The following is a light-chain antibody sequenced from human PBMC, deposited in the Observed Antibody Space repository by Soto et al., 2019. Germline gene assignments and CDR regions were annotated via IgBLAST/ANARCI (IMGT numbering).Light chain of an antibody. CDR2: DNT. CDR3: GTWDSRLSAVV. J-gene: IGLJ7*01. Sequence: QSVLTQPPSVSAAPGQKVTISCSGGSSNIGSNYVSWYRQLPGTAPKLVTYDNTKRSSGIPDRFSGSKSGTSATLVITGLQTGDEADYYCGTWDSRLSAVVFGGGTQLTVL. CDR1: SSNIGSNY. V-gene: IGLV1-51*01.